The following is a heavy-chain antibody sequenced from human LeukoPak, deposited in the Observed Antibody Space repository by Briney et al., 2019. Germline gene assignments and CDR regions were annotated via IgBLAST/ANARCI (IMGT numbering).Heavy chain of an antibody. V-gene: IGHV7-4-1*02. Sequence: ASVNVSCKASGGTFSSYAISWVRQAPGQGLEWMGWINTNTGNPTYAQGFTGRFVFSLDTSVSTAYLQISSLKAEDTAVYYCARVSAINYSYYYYYGMDVWGQGTTVTVSS. CDR3: ARVSAINYSYYYYYGMDV. D-gene: IGHD5-18*01. CDR2: INTNTGNP. J-gene: IGHJ6*02. CDR1: GGTFSSYA.